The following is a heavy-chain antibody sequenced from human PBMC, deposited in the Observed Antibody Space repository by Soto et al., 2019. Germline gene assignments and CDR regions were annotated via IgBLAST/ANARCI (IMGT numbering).Heavy chain of an antibody. Sequence: SETMSLTCAVSGASFSGFYWSWIRQSPGKGLEWIGEIDHSGITNHNTALKSRATMSVDTSKNQFSLKLRSVTAADTAVYYCARGVSVTLAVQGGAPDKNYFDSWSQGTLVTVSS. J-gene: IGHJ4*02. CDR3: ARGVSVTLAVQGGAPDKNYFDS. D-gene: IGHD1-26*01. CDR1: GASFSGFY. CDR2: IDHSGIT. V-gene: IGHV4-34*04.